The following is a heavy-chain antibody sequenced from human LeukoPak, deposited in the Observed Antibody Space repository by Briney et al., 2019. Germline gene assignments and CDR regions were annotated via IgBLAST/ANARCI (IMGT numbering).Heavy chain of an antibody. Sequence: GESLRLSCAASGFTFNNYAMTWVRQTPGKGPEWVSLISWKGDTTAYAESVRGRFTISRDNAKNSLYLRMNSLRPEDTAFYHCARHRCSSTTCSFDSWGQGSLVTVSS. J-gene: IGHJ4*02. CDR1: GFTFNNYA. CDR3: ARHRCSSTTCSFDS. V-gene: IGHV3-20*01. D-gene: IGHD2-2*01. CDR2: ISWKGDTT.